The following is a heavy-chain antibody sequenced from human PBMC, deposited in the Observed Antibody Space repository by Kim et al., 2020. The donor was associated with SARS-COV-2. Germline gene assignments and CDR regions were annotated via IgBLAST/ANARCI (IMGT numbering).Heavy chain of an antibody. CDR2: IKSKTDGGTT. D-gene: IGHD3-9*01. CDR1: GFTFSNAW. J-gene: IGHJ4*02. Sequence: GGSLRLSCAASGFTFSNAWMSWVRQAPGKGLEWVGRIKSKTDGGTTDYAAPVKGRFTISRDDSKNTLYLQMNSLKTEDTAVYYCTTESVEELRYFDWLLLPFDYWGQGTLVTVSS. V-gene: IGHV3-15*01. CDR3: TTESVEELRYFDWLLLPFDY.